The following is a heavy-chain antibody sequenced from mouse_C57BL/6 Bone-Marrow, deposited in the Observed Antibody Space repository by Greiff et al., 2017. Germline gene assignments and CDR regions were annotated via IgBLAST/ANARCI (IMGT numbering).Heavy chain of an antibody. J-gene: IGHJ3*01. Sequence: EVKVVESGGGLVKPGGSLKLSCAASGFTFSSYAMSWVRQTPEKRLEWVATISDGGSYTYYPDNVKGRFTISRDNAKNNLYLQMSHLKSEDTAMYYCARRRVWFAYWGQGTLVTVSA. V-gene: IGHV5-4*03. CDR1: GFTFSSYA. CDR2: ISDGGSYT. CDR3: ARRRVWFAY.